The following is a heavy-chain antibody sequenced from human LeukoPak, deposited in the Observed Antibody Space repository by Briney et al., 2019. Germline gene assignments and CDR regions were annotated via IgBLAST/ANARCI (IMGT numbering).Heavy chain of an antibody. CDR3: ARQWLRRFDY. D-gene: IGHD6-19*01. V-gene: IGHV4-34*01. CDR1: GGSFSGYY. Sequence: PSETLSLTCAVYGGSFSGYYWSWIRQPPGKGLEWIGEINHSGSTNYNLSLKSRVTISVDTSKNQFSLKLSSVTAADTAVYYCARQWLRRFDYWGQGTLVTVSS. CDR2: INHSGST. J-gene: IGHJ4*02.